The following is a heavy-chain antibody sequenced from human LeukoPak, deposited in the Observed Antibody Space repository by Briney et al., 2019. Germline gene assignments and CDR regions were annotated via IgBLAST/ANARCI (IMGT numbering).Heavy chain of an antibody. CDR3: ARVPTTVTTVYFDY. V-gene: IGHV3-53*01. CDR2: IYSGGST. J-gene: IGHJ4*02. Sequence: GGSLRLSCAASGFTVSSNYMSWVRQALGKGLEWVSVIYSGGSTYYADSVKGRFTISRDNSKNTLYLQMNSLRAEDTAVYYCARVPTTVTTVYFDYWGQGTLVTVSS. D-gene: IGHD4-17*01. CDR1: GFTVSSNY.